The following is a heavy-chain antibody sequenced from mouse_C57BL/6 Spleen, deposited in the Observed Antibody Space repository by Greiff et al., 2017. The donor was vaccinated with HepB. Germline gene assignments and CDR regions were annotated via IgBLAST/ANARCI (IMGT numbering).Heavy chain of an antibody. J-gene: IGHJ3*01. CDR2: IWGVGST. Sequence: VQGVESGPGLVAPSQSLSITCTVSGFSLTSYGVDWVRQSPGKGLEWLGVIWGVGSTNYNSALKSRLSISKDNSKSQVFLKMNSLQTDDTAMYYCATNYYGSLFAYWGQGTLVTVSA. CDR1: GFSLTSYG. D-gene: IGHD1-1*01. V-gene: IGHV2-6*01. CDR3: ATNYYGSLFAY.